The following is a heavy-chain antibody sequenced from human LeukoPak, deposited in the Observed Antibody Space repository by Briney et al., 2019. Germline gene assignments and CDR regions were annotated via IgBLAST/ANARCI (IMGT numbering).Heavy chain of an antibody. D-gene: IGHD1-1*01. CDR3: ARWNLGSDY. CDR1: GFTFSSYA. CDR2: ISSSSATK. J-gene: IGHJ4*02. Sequence: GGSLRLSCAASGFTFSSYAMSWVRQAPGKGLKWLSHISSSSATKYHADSVKGRFTISRDNAKNSLYLQMNSLRAEDTGVYYCARWNLGSDYWGQGTLVTVSS. V-gene: IGHV3-48*04.